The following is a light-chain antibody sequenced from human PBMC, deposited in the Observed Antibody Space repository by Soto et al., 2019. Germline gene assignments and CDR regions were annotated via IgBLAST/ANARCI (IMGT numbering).Light chain of an antibody. J-gene: IGKJ1*01. Sequence: SRMTQSPSSLAASVLDIVAIACGASQSISSYLNWYQQKPGKAPKLLIYAASSLQSGVPSRFSGSGSGTDFTLTISSLQLEDFATYYCQQSYSSRWTFGQGTKVDI. CDR2: AAS. CDR1: QSISSY. V-gene: IGKV1-39*01. CDR3: QQSYSSRWT.